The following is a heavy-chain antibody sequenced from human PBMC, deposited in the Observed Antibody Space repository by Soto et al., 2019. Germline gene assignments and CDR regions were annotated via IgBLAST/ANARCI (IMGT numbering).Heavy chain of an antibody. Sequence: ASVKVSCKASGYTFTSYGISWVRQAPGQGLEWMGWISAYNGNTNYAQKLQGRVTMTTDTSTSTAYMELRSLRSDDTAVYYCASGFAGYRIYSYYYGMDVWGQGTTVTVSS. J-gene: IGHJ6*02. CDR2: ISAYNGNT. V-gene: IGHV1-18*01. D-gene: IGHD5-12*01. CDR3: ASGFAGYRIYSYYYGMDV. CDR1: GYTFTSYG.